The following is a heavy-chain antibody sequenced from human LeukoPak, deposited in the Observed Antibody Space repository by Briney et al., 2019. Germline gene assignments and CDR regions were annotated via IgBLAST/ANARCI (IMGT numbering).Heavy chain of an antibody. Sequence: GASVQVSCQASGYTFTGYYMHWVRQAPGQGLEWMGRINPNSGGANYAQKFQGRVTMTRDTSISTAYMELSRLRSDDTAVYYCARYEYLEQEYSRSSGGYWGQGTLVTVSS. CDR3: ARYEYLEQEYSRSSGGY. D-gene: IGHD6-6*01. J-gene: IGHJ4*02. V-gene: IGHV1-2*06. CDR1: GYTFTGYY. CDR2: INPNSGGA.